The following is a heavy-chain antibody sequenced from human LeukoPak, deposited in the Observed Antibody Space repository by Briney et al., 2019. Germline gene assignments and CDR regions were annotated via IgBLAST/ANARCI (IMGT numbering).Heavy chain of an antibody. J-gene: IGHJ5*02. Sequence: GGSLRLSCAASGFTFSSYRMNWVRQAPGKGLEWVSSISSSSSYIYYADSVKGRFTISRANAKNSLYLQMNSLRAEDTAVYYCAILGSLEPVPLPWGQGTLVTVSS. CDR1: GFTFSSYR. D-gene: IGHD6-13*01. CDR2: ISSSSSYI. V-gene: IGHV3-21*01. CDR3: AILGSLEPVPLP.